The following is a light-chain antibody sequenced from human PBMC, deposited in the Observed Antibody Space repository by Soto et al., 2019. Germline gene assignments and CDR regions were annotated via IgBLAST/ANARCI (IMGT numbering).Light chain of an antibody. Sequence: QSVLTQPPSASGTPGQRVTISCSGSSSNIGSNTVYWYHQLPGTAPKLRVHRNSQRPSGVPDRFSGSKSGTSASLVISGLRSEDEGDYYCAAWDDSLNGPVFGTGTKVTVL. J-gene: IGLJ1*01. CDR1: SSNIGSNT. V-gene: IGLV1-47*01. CDR3: AAWDDSLNGPV. CDR2: RNS.